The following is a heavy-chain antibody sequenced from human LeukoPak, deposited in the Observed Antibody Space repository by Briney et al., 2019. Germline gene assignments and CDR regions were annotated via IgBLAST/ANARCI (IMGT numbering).Heavy chain of an antibody. CDR1: GFTFSNDW. Sequence: GGSPRLSCAASGFTFSNDWMCWVRQAPGKGLEWVANINQDESKKYYADSVKGRFTISRDNAKNSLYLQMSSLTAEDTAIYYCARDHAYRADYWGQGTLVTVSS. J-gene: IGHJ4*02. CDR3: ARDHAYRADY. V-gene: IGHV3-7*01. CDR2: INQDESKK. D-gene: IGHD2-2*01.